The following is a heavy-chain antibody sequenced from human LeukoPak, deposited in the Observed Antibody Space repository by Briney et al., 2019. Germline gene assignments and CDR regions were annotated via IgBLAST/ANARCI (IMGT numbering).Heavy chain of an antibody. CDR2: IYYSGST. V-gene: IGHV4-59*11. J-gene: IGHJ2*01. D-gene: IGHD6-6*01. CDR1: GGSISSHY. Sequence: SETLSLTCTVSGGSISSHYWSWIRQPPGKGLEWIGYIYYSGSTNYNPSLKSRVTISVDTSKNQFSLKLSSVTAADTAVYYCARVSFGPMAARSGDWYFDLWGRGTLVTVSS. CDR3: ARVSFGPMAARSGDWYFDL.